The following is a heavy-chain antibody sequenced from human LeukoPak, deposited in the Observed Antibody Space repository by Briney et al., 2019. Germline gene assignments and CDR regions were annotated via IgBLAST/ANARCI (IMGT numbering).Heavy chain of an antibody. V-gene: IGHV4-34*01. CDR3: ARGRSGLWASYYYYYMDV. CDR2: INHSGST. CDR1: GGSFSGYY. D-gene: IGHD5-18*01. J-gene: IGHJ6*03. Sequence: PSETLSLTCAVYGGSFSGYYWSWIRQPPGKGLEWIGEINHSGSTNYNPSLKSRVTISVDTSKNQFSLKLSSVTAADTAVYYCARGRSGLWASYYYYYMDVWGKGTTVTVSS.